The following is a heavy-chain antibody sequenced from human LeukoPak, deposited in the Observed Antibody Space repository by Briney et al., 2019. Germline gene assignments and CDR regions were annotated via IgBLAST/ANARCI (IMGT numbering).Heavy chain of an antibody. J-gene: IGHJ4*02. Sequence: ASVKISCKASGYTFANYYIHWVRQAPGQGLEWLGILNPSGGSTTYAQKFQGRVIMTRDTSTSTVYMELSSLRSDDTAVYFCARDQSPGLFDYWGQGTLLTVSS. CDR3: ARDQSPGLFDY. CDR2: LNPSGGST. CDR1: GYTFANYY. V-gene: IGHV1-46*01.